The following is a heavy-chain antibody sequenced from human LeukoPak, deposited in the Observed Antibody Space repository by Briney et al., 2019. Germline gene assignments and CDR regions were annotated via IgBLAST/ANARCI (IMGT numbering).Heavy chain of an antibody. Sequence: GGSLRLSCAASGFTFSDYWMHWVRQAPGKGLVRVSRIHSDGSSTSYADSVRGRFTISRDDAKSTLYLQMNSLRAEDTAVYYCARSGWSYYFDYWGQGTLVTVSS. CDR1: GFTFSDYW. CDR3: ARSGWSYYFDY. J-gene: IGHJ4*02. D-gene: IGHD6-19*01. CDR2: IHSDGSST. V-gene: IGHV3-74*01.